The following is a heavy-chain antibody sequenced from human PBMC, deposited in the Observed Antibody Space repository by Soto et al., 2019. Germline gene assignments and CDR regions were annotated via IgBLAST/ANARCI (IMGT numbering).Heavy chain of an antibody. V-gene: IGHV3-13*04. J-gene: IGHJ2*01. CDR3: ARLQWLVRGGWYFDL. CDR2: IGTAGDT. Sequence: EVQLVESGGGLVQPGGSLRLSCAASGFTFSSYDMHWVRQATGKGLEWVSVIGTAGDTYYPGSVKGRFTISRENAKNSVYLQMNSLRAGDTAVYYCARLQWLVRGGWYFDLWGRGTLVTVSS. D-gene: IGHD6-19*01. CDR1: GFTFSSYD.